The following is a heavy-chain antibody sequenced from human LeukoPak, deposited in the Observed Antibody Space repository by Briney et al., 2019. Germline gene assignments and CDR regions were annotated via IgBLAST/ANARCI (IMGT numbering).Heavy chain of an antibody. V-gene: IGHV3-74*01. CDR1: GFNFRSYW. CDR2: MDPDGRTI. D-gene: IGHD1-1*01. CDR3: ISDVCGRDDQ. J-gene: IGHJ5*02. Sequence: GGSLRLSRAAAGFNFRSYWMHWGRQAPGKGREWVSRMDPDGRTIDYADSVKGRFTISRDNAKDTLYLQMSSLRDEDTAVYYCISDVCGRDDQWGRGTLVTVSS.